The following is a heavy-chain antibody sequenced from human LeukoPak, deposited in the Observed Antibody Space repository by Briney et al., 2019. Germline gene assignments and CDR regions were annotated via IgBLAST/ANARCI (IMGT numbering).Heavy chain of an antibody. CDR1: GFTVSSNY. V-gene: IGHV3-53*01. D-gene: IGHD1-26*01. CDR2: IYKNAIT. CDR3: ARDPYSGSYGNYYYYCMDV. J-gene: IGHJ6*03. Sequence: PGGSLRLPCAASGFTVSSNYMTWVRQAPGKGLEGVSVIYKNAITYYADTVKGRFTISRDNCKNTLYLQMNSLRADDTAVYYCARDPYSGSYGNYYYYCMDVWGKGTTVTISS.